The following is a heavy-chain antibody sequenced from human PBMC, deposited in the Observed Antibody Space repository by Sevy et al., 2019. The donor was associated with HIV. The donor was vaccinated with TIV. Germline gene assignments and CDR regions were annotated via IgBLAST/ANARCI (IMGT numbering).Heavy chain of an antibody. Sequence: ASVKVSCKAYGGIFKSYGISWVRQAPGQGLEWMGGIIPILNTVHYAQKFQGRVTITADESTKTAYMELSSLRSEDTAVYYCVRGGGNGWYYFDYWGQETLVTVSS. V-gene: IGHV1-69*13. D-gene: IGHD6-19*01. CDR1: GGIFKSYG. J-gene: IGHJ4*02. CDR2: IIPILNTV. CDR3: VRGGGNGWYYFDY.